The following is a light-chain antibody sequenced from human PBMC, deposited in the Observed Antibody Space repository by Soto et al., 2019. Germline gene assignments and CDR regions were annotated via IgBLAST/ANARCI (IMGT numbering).Light chain of an antibody. J-gene: IGKJ1*01. V-gene: IGKV3-20*01. CDR3: QQYVGLPIT. CDR1: QSVSSTY. Sequence: EIVLTQSPGTLSLSPEERATLSCRASQSVSSTYLAWYQQKPGQAPRLLIYGASSRATGIPDRFSGSGSGTDFTLTISRVAPEDFAVYYCQQYVGLPITFGQGTKVDIK. CDR2: GAS.